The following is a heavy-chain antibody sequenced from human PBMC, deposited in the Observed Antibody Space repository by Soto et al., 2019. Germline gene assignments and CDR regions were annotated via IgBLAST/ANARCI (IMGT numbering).Heavy chain of an antibody. J-gene: IGHJ5*02. CDR2: ISAYNGNT. CDR1: GYTFTSYD. CDR3: ARVSYCGQWFVHSVAGPNLFDP. V-gene: IGHV1-18*01. Sequence: ASVKVSCKASGYTFTSYDINWVRQATGQGLEWMGWISAYNGNTNYGKKFQGRVTMTTDTSTSTAFMELRSLRSDDTAVYYCARVSYCGQWFVHSVAGPNLFDPLGQGTLVTVS. D-gene: IGHD3-10*01.